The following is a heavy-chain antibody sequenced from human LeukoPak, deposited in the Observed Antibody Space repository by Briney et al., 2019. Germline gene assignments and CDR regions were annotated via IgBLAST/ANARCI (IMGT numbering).Heavy chain of an antibody. V-gene: IGHV1-18*01. CDR3: ASRPPRRAYSSSLPFVD. CDR2: ISAYNGNT. J-gene: IGHJ4*02. CDR1: GYTFNSYG. Sequence: ASVKVSCKASGYTFNSYGISWVRQAPGQGLEWMGWISAYNGNTNYAQKLQGRVTITTDESTSTAYMELSSLRSEDTAVYYCASRPPRRAYSSSLPFVDWGQGTLVTVSS. D-gene: IGHD6-6*01.